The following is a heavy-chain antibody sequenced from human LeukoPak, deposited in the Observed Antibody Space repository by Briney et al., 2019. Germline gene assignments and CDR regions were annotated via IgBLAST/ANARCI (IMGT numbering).Heavy chain of an antibody. D-gene: IGHD3-3*01. CDR2: IKQDGSEK. Sequence: TGGSLRLSCAASGFTFSSYWMSWVRQAPGKGLEWVANIKQDGSEKYYVDSVKGRFTISRDNAKNSLYLQMNSLRAEDTAVYYRARERGYYDFHYWGQGTLVTVSS. V-gene: IGHV3-7*01. J-gene: IGHJ4*02. CDR1: GFTFSSYW. CDR3: ARERGYYDFHY.